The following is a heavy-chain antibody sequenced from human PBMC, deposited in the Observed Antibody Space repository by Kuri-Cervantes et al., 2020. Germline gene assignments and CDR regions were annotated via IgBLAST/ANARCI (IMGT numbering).Heavy chain of an antibody. J-gene: IGHJ6*02. Sequence: GGSLRLSCAASGFTFSSYGMHWVRQAPGKGLEWVAVISYDGSNKYYADSVKGRFTISRDNAKNSLHLQMNSLRAEDTAVYYCARRNPAEYYYGMDVWGQGTTVTVSS. CDR3: ARRNPAEYYYGMDV. V-gene: IGHV3-30*12. CDR1: GFTFSSYG. CDR2: ISYDGSNK.